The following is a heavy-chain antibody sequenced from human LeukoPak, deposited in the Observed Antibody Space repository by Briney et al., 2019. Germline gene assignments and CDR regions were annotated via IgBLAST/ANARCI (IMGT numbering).Heavy chain of an antibody. CDR3: ARVIASTINCFDP. D-gene: IGHD5/OR15-5a*01. V-gene: IGHV3-21*01. CDR2: ISSSITYI. J-gene: IGHJ5*02. CDR1: GFTFSSYS. Sequence: PGGSLRLSCAASGFTFSSYSMNWVRQAPGKGLEWGSSISSSITYIYYSDSVKGRFTISRDNAQNSLYLQMSSLRAEDTAVYYCARVIASTINCFDPWGQGTLVTVSS.